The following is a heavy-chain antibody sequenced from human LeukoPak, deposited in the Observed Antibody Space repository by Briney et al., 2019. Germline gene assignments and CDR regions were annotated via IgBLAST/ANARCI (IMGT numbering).Heavy chain of an antibody. CDR2: IIPIFGTA. CDR1: GCTFSSYA. D-gene: IGHD3-10*01. Sequence: AASVKVSCKASGCTFSSYAISWVRQAPGQGLEWMGGIIPIFGTANYAQKFQGRVTITTDESTSTAYMELSSLRSEDTAVYYCARDRGGYFDYWGQGTLVTVSS. CDR3: ARDRGGYFDY. V-gene: IGHV1-69*05. J-gene: IGHJ4*02.